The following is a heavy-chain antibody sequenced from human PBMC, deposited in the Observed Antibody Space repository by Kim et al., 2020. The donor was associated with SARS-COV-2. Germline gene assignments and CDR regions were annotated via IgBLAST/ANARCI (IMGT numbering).Heavy chain of an antibody. D-gene: IGHD3-3*01. CDR1: GGSISSYY. J-gene: IGHJ6*02. V-gene: IGHV4-59*13. CDR3: ARGFFGVVTPYYYYGMDV. CDR2: IYYSGST. Sequence: SETLSLTCTVSGGSISSYYWSWIRQPPGKGLEWIGYIYYSGSTNYNPSLKSRVTISVDTSKNQFSLKLSSVTAADTAVYYCARGFFGVVTPYYYYGMDVWGQGTTVTVSS.